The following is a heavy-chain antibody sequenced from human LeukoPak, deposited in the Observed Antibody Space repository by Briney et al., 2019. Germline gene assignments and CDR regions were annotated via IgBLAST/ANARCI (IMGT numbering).Heavy chain of an antibody. D-gene: IGHD3-9*01. J-gene: IGHJ4*02. V-gene: IGHV3-23*01. Sequence: GGSLRLSCAASGFTFSSYAMSWVRQAPGKGLEWVSAISGSGGSTYYADSVKGRFTISRDNSKNTLYLQMNSLRAEDTAVYYCAGTLTYYDISTGYYQDYWGQGTLVTVSS. CDR3: AGTLTYYDISTGYYQDY. CDR1: GFTFSSYA. CDR2: ISGSGGST.